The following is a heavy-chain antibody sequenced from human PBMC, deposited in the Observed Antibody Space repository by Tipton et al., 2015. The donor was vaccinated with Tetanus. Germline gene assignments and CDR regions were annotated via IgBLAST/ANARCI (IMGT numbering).Heavy chain of an antibody. J-gene: IGHJ6*02. CDR1: GFTVSSNY. CDR2: IRWNSGSI. D-gene: IGHD2-21*02. Sequence: SLRLSCAASGFTVSSNYMSWVRQAPGKGLEWVSGIRWNSGSIGYADSVKGRFTISRDNAKNSLYLQMNSLRAEDTALYYCAKDTGVTPRYGMDVWGQGTTVTVSS. CDR3: AKDTGVTPRYGMDV. V-gene: IGHV3-9*01.